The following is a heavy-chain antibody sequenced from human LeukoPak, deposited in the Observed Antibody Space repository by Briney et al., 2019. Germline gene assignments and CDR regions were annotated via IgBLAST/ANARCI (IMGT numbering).Heavy chain of an antibody. Sequence: GGSLRLSCAASGFTFDDYAMHWVRQAPGKGLGWVSGISWNSGSTSYADSVKGQFSISRDNAKNSLYLQMNSLRTEDTALYFCAKSQGVAAPLRGPFDNWGQGTLVTVSS. V-gene: IGHV3-9*01. CDR3: AKSQGVAAPLRGPFDN. J-gene: IGHJ4*02. D-gene: IGHD2-15*01. CDR2: ISWNSGST. CDR1: GFTFDDYA.